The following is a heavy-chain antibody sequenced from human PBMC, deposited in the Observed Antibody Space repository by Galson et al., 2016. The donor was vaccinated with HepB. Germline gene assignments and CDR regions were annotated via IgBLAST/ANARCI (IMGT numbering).Heavy chain of an antibody. D-gene: IGHD4-17*01. Sequence: TLSLTCAAYGGSFSGYYWSWIRQPPGKGLEWIGEINHSGSTNYNPSLKSRVTISVDTSKNQFSLKLSSVTAADTAVYYCARGDNPDYGDYASAYYYMDVWGKGTTVTVSS. CDR2: INHSGST. V-gene: IGHV4-34*01. J-gene: IGHJ6*03. CDR1: GGSFSGYY. CDR3: ARGDNPDYGDYASAYYYMDV.